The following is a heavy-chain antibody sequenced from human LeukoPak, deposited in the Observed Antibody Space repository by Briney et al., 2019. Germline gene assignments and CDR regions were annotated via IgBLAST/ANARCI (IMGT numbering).Heavy chain of an antibody. Sequence: SETLSLTCTVSGGSISSYYWSWIRQPLGKGLEWIGYIYYSGSTNYNPSLKSRVTISVDTSKNQFSLKLSSVTAADTAVYYCARSIAAAGIRCDAFDIWGQGTMVTVSS. J-gene: IGHJ3*02. CDR1: GGSISSYY. CDR3: ARSIAAAGIRCDAFDI. CDR2: IYYSGST. V-gene: IGHV4-59*01. D-gene: IGHD6-13*01.